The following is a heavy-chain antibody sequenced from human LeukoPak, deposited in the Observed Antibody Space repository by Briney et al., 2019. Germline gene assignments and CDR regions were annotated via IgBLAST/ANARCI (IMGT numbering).Heavy chain of an antibody. V-gene: IGHV1-18*01. J-gene: IGHJ6*02. D-gene: IGHD3-22*01. CDR1: GYTFTSYG. CDR2: ISAYNGNT. CDR3: ASGYPRTYDSSAVYCYGMDV. Sequence: GASVKVSCKASGYTFTSYGISWVRQAPGQGLEWMGWISAYNGNTNYAQKLQGRVTMTTDTSTSTAYMELRSLRSDDTAVYYCASGYPRTYDSSAVYCYGMDVWGQGTTVTVSS.